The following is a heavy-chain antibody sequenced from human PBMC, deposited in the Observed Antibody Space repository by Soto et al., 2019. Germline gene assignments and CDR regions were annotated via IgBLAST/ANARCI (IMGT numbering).Heavy chain of an antibody. Sequence: GGSLRLSCAASGFTFSSYAMSWVRQAPGKGLEWVSAISGSGGSTYYADSVKGRFTISRDNSKNTLYLQMNSLRAEDTAVYYCAKPSYYYGSGSYYRGPMFFDYWGQGTLVTVSS. CDR2: ISGSGGST. CDR1: GFTFSSYA. J-gene: IGHJ4*02. D-gene: IGHD3-10*01. V-gene: IGHV3-23*01. CDR3: AKPSYYYGSGSYYRGPMFFDY.